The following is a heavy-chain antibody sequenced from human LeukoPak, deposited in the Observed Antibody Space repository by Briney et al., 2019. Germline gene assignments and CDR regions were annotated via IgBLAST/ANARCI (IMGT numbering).Heavy chain of an antibody. CDR1: GGSISSYY. CDR2: IYTSGST. Sequence: SETLSLTCTVSGGSISSYYWSWIRQPPGKGLEWIGYIYTSGSTNYNPSLKSRVTISVDTSKNQFSLKLSSVTAADTAVYYCARDSSSWYGGSYDYWGQGTLVTVSS. V-gene: IGHV4-4*09. D-gene: IGHD6-13*01. J-gene: IGHJ4*02. CDR3: ARDSSSWYGGSYDY.